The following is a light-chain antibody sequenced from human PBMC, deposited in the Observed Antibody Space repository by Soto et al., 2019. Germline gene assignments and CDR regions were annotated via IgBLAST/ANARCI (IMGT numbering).Light chain of an antibody. J-gene: IGKJ2*01. CDR1: QSVSSY. V-gene: IGKV3-11*01. CDR2: DAS. CDR3: QQRSNWPTKYT. Sequence: EIVLTQSPATLSLSPGERATLSCRASQSVSSYLAWYQQKHGQAPTILIYDASNRATGIPARFSGSGSGTAFTLTISSLEPEDFAVYYCQQRSNWPTKYTFGQGTKLEIK.